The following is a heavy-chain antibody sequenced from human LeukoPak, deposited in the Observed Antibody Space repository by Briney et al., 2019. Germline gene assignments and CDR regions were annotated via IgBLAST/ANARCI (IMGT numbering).Heavy chain of an antibody. J-gene: IGHJ6*03. V-gene: IGHV3-21*01. D-gene: IGHD3-10*01. Sequence: GGSLRLSCAASGFTFDDYGMNWVRQAPGKGLEWVSSISSSSSYIYYADSVKGRFTISRDNAKNSLYLQMNSLRAEDTAVYYCARWGTMVRGKYYYYMDVWGKGTTVTISS. CDR2: ISSSSSYI. CDR1: GFTFDDYG. CDR3: ARWGTMVRGKYYYYMDV.